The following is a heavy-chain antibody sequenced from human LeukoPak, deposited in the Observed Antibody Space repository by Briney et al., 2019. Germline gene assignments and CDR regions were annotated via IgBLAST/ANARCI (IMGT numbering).Heavy chain of an antibody. CDR3: ATTYTIFGVVRGALNY. J-gene: IGHJ4*02. D-gene: IGHD3-3*01. CDR2: FDPEDGET. V-gene: IGHV1-24*01. Sequence: GASVNVSCKVSGYTLTELSMHWVRQAPGKGLEWMGRFDPEDGETFYTQKFQGRLTMTEATSADTAYMELSSLRSEDTAVYYCATTYTIFGVVRGALNYWGQGTLVTVSS. CDR1: GYTLTELS.